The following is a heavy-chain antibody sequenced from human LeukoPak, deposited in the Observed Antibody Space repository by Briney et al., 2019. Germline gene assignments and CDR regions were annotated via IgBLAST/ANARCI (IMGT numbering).Heavy chain of an antibody. J-gene: IGHJ6*02. CDR2: IYHSGTT. D-gene: IGHD2-2*02. Sequence: SETLSLTCAVSGYSITSSSWWGWIRQPPGKGLEWIGYIYHSGTTYYNPSLQSRVTMSVDTSKNQFSLKLSSVTAADTAVYYCARAAGYCSSTSCHKAPYYYGMDVWGQGTTVTVSS. CDR3: ARAAGYCSSTSCHKAPYYYGMDV. V-gene: IGHV4-28*01. CDR1: GYSITSSSW.